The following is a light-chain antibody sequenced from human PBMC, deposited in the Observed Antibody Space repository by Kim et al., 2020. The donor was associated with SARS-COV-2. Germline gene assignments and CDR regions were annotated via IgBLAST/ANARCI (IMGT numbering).Light chain of an antibody. J-gene: IGLJ3*02. V-gene: IGLV1-51*01. CDR1: SSNIGNDY. CDR3: GTWDSSLSAVV. Sequence: GQTVTVSCSGSSSNIGNDYVSWYQHLPGTAPKRLIYDNNKRPSGIPDRFFASKSGTSATLGITGLQTGDEADYYCGTWDSSLSAVVFGGGTQLTVL. CDR2: DNN.